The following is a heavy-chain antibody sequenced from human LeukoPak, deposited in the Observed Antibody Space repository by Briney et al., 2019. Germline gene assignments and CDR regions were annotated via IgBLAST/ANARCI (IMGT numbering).Heavy chain of an antibody. D-gene: IGHD6-13*01. CDR1: GYTFTSYG. Sequence: ASVKVSCKASGYTFTSYGISWVRQAPGQGLEWMGWISAYNGNTNYAQKLQGRVTMTTDTSTSTAYMELRSLRSDDTAVYYCAREPAAALFLPGSYFDYWGQGTLVPVSS. CDR2: ISAYNGNT. CDR3: AREPAAALFLPGSYFDY. J-gene: IGHJ4*02. V-gene: IGHV1-18*01.